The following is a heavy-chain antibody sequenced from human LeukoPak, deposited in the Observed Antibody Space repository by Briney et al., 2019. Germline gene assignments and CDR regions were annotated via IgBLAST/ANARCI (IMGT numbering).Heavy chain of an antibody. CDR2: IYPGDSDT. V-gene: IGHV5-51*01. CDR3: ARQADWQWPYYFDY. J-gene: IGHJ4*02. CDR1: GYSFTNSW. Sequence: GGSLQISCKGSGYSFTNSWTGWVRQVPGKGLEWMGIIYPGDSDTRYSPSFQGQVTISADKSISTAYLQWSSLKASDTAMYYCARQADWQWPYYFDYWGQGTLVTVSS. D-gene: IGHD6-19*01.